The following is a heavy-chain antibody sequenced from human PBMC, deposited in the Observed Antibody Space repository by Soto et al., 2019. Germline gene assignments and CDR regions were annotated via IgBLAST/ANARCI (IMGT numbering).Heavy chain of an antibody. CDR1: GFTFSSYA. D-gene: IGHD6-19*01. Sequence: EVQLLESGGGLVQPGGSLRLSCAASGFTFSSYAMRWVRQAPGKGLEWVSVISGSGGSTYYGDSVKGRFTISRDNSKNKMYRQMNSLRAEDTAVYYCAKGSRSSGWYDYWGQGTLVTVSS. J-gene: IGHJ4*02. CDR2: ISGSGGST. V-gene: IGHV3-23*01. CDR3: AKGSRSSGWYDY.